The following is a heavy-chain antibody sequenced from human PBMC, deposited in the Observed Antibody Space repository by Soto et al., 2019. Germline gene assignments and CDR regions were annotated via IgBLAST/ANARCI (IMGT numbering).Heavy chain of an antibody. CDR1: GFTVSSNY. Sequence: PGGSLRLSCAASGFTVSSNYMSWVRQAPGKGLEWVSSISSSSSYIYYADSVKGRFTISRDNAKNSLYLQMNSLRAEDTAVYYCARDLYSISYSSSLDYWGQGTLVTVSS. D-gene: IGHD6-13*01. V-gene: IGHV3-21*01. CDR3: ARDLYSISYSSSLDY. J-gene: IGHJ4*02. CDR2: ISSSSSYI.